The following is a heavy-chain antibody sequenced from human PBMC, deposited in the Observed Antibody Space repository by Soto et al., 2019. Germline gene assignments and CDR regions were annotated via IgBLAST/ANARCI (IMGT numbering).Heavy chain of an antibody. D-gene: IGHD4-4*01. CDR1: GYTFTSYD. Sequence: ASVKVSCKASGYTFTSYDINWVRQATGQGLEWMGWMNPNSSNTGYAQKFQGRVTMTRNTSISTAYMELSSLRSEDTAVYYCARAYRRNSDTFDIWGQGTMVTVSS. CDR2: MNPNSSNT. J-gene: IGHJ3*02. V-gene: IGHV1-8*01. CDR3: ARAYRRNSDTFDI.